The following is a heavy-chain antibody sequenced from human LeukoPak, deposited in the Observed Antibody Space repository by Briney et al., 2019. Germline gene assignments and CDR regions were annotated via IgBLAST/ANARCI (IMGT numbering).Heavy chain of an antibody. Sequence: GGSLRLSCAASGFTFSSYWMHWVRQAPGRGLVWVSRINNDGSSTSYADSVKGRFTISRDNAKNTLHLQMDSLRAEDTAVYYCARVRSAAAVDYWGQGTLVTVSS. CDR2: INNDGSST. CDR3: ARVRSAAAVDY. J-gene: IGHJ4*02. CDR1: GFTFSSYW. V-gene: IGHV3-74*01.